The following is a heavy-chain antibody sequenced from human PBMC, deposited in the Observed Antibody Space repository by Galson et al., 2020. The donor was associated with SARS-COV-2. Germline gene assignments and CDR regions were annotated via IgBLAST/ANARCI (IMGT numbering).Heavy chain of an antibody. CDR3: ARRYSSGVGGD. CDR2: IYYSGST. J-gene: IGHJ4*02. V-gene: IGHV4-39*01. Sequence: SETLSLTCTVSGGSISSSSYYWGWIRQPPGKGLEWIGSIYYSGSTYYNPSIKSRVTISVDTSKNQFSLKLSSVTAADTAVYYCARRYSSGVGGDWGQGTLVTVSA. D-gene: IGHD6-19*01. CDR1: GGSISSSSYY.